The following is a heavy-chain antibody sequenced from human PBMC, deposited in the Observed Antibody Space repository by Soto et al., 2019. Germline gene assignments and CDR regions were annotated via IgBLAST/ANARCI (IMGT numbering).Heavy chain of an antibody. CDR2: IYHSGDT. D-gene: IGHD5-18*01. Sequence: QVQLQESGPGLVKPSGTLSLTCAVSGDSITNSHWWSWVRQPPGKGLEWIADIYHSGDTHYNPSLKSRLTLSVDKSKNQFALNVTSVTAADTAIYYCASCPFGYSHGWGGLEIWGQGTMVTVSS. CDR3: ASCPFGYSHGWGGLEI. V-gene: IGHV4-4*02. CDR1: GDSITNSHW. J-gene: IGHJ3*02.